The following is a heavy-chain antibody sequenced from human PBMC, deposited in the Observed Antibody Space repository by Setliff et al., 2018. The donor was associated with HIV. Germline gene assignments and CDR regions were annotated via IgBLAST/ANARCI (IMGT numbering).Heavy chain of an antibody. CDR2: SDPQYDET. Sequence: GASVKVSCKVSSSILTQFSMHWVRQAPGKGLEWMGASDPQYDETIYAQRFQGRVTLTEDTATKTAYMELSNLKSEDTALYYCATIRAYYYDSSGQEYFQHWGHGSLVTVSS. CDR3: ATIRAYYYDSSGQEYFQH. D-gene: IGHD3-22*01. V-gene: IGHV1-24*01. J-gene: IGHJ1*01. CDR1: SSILTQFS.